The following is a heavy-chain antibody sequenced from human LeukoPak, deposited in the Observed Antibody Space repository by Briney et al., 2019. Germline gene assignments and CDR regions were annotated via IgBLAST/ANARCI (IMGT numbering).Heavy chain of an antibody. V-gene: IGHV3-33*08. CDR3: ARDYAD. Sequence: GGSLRLSCAASGFAFSTYSMNWVRQAPGKGLEWVAVIWYDGSNKYYADSVKGRFTISRDNSKNTLYLQMNSLRAEDTAVYYCARDYADWGQGTLVTVSS. D-gene: IGHD4-17*01. CDR1: GFAFSTYS. J-gene: IGHJ4*02. CDR2: IWYDGSNK.